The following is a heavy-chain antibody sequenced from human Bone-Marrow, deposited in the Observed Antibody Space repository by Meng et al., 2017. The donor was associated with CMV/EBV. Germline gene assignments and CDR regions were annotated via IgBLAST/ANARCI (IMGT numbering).Heavy chain of an antibody. CDR1: GYTFTGYY. J-gene: IGHJ6*02. Sequence: ASVKVSCKASGYTFTGYYMHWVRQAPGQGLEWMGWINPNSGGTNYAQKFQGRVTMTRDTSISTAYMELRSLRSDDTAVYYCARGYGGTVNPTIGYYYYGTDVWGQGTTVTVSS. CDR2: INPNSGGT. V-gene: IGHV1-2*02. D-gene: IGHD3-16*01. CDR3: ARGYGGTVNPTIGYYYYGTDV.